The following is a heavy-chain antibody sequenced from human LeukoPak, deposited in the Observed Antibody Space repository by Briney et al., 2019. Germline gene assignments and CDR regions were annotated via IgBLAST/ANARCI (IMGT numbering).Heavy chain of an antibody. Sequence: GGSLRLSCAASGLRFSNYGMNWVRQAPGKGLEWVSAISSGGSDSGGTYYADSVKGRFTISRDNSRNTLDLQMNSLRAEDTAVYYCAKEVGSSYYYFDQWGQGTLVTVSS. V-gene: IGHV3-23*01. CDR3: AKEVGSSYYYFDQ. CDR1: GLRFSNYG. J-gene: IGHJ4*02. CDR2: ISSGGSDSGGT. D-gene: IGHD3-22*01.